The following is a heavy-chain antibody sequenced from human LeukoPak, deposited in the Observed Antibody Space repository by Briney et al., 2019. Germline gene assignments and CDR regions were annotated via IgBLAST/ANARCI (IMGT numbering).Heavy chain of an antibody. D-gene: IGHD2-2*01. J-gene: IGHJ3*02. CDR3: TTDPPVPADDAFDI. V-gene: IGHV3-15*01. CDR1: GFTFSNAW. CDR2: IKSKTDGGTT. Sequence: GGSLRLSCAASGFTFSNAWMSWVRQAPGKGLEWVGRIKSKTDGGTTDYAAPVKGRFTISRDDSKNTLYLQMNSLKTEDTAVYYCTTDPPVPADDAFDILGQGTMVTVSS.